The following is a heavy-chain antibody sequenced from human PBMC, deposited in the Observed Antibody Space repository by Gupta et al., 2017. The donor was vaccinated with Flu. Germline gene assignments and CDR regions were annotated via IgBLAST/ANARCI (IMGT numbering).Heavy chain of an antibody. J-gene: IGHJ5*02. Sequence: QVQLQESGPGLVKPSETLSLTCTVSGGSISSYYWSWIRQPPGKGLEWIGYIYYSGSTNYNPSLKSRVTISVDTSKNQFSLKLSSVTAADTAVYYCARDSSSWYRGWFDPWGQGTLVTVSS. CDR3: ARDSSSWYRGWFDP. D-gene: IGHD6-13*01. CDR1: GGSISSYY. V-gene: IGHV4-59*01. CDR2: IYYSGST.